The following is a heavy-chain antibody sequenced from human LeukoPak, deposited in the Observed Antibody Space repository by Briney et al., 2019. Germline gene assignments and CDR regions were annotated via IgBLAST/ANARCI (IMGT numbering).Heavy chain of an antibody. V-gene: IGHV4-34*01. J-gene: IGHJ5*02. D-gene: IGHD6-13*01. CDR3: ARGKRDSSSWYHPYFWFDP. CDR1: GGSLSGYY. CDR2: INHSGST. Sequence: SETLSLTCSVYGGSLSGYYWSWIRQTPGKGLELIGEINHSGSTTYYPSFKNRVTISVDTSKNQFSLKLSSVTAADTAVYYCARGKRDSSSWYHPYFWFDPWGQGTLVTVSS.